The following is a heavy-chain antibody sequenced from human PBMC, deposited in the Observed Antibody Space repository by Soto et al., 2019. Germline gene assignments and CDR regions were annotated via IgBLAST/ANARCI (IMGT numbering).Heavy chain of an antibody. Sequence: EVKLVEFGGGLVQPGGSLRLTCAASGFTLSGYWMSWVRQAPGKGLEWVANVKQDGSNKYYVDSVKGRFTISRDNAKNSLYWQLNSLRVEDTAVYYCGRGGGNFDQWGQGTLVTVSS. CDR2: VKQDGSNK. CDR1: GFTLSGYW. V-gene: IGHV3-7*04. J-gene: IGHJ4*02. CDR3: GRGGGNFDQ. D-gene: IGHD3-16*01.